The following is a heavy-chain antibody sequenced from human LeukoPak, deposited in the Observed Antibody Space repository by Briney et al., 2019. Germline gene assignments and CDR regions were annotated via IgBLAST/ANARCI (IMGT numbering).Heavy chain of an antibody. Sequence: SVKVSCKASGGTFSSYAISWVRQAPGQGLEWMGGIIPIFGTANYAQKFQGRVTITADESTSTAYMELSSLRSEDTAVYCCARVLRFLEWPPYYYYYYGMDVWGQGTTVTVSS. CDR3: ARVLRFLEWPPYYYYYYGMDV. CDR1: GGTFSSYA. D-gene: IGHD3-3*01. J-gene: IGHJ6*02. CDR2: IIPIFGTA. V-gene: IGHV1-69*13.